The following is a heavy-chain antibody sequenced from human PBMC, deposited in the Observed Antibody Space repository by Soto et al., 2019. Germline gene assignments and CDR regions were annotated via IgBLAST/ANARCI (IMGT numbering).Heavy chain of an antibody. V-gene: IGHV3-30*18. CDR3: AKAGYYDRSGYYGEAFDI. CDR1: GFTFSSDG. Sequence: QVQRVESGGGVVQPGRSLRLSCAASGFTFSSDGMHWVRQAPGKGLEWVAVIAYDGSNKYYADSVKGRFTISRDNSKNTLYLQMNSLRAEDTAVYYCAKAGYYDRSGYYGEAFDIWGQGTMVTVSS. D-gene: IGHD3-22*01. J-gene: IGHJ3*02. CDR2: IAYDGSNK.